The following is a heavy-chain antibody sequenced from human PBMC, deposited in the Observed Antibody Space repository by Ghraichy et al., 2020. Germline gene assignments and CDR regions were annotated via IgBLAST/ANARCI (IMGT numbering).Heavy chain of an antibody. Sequence: GSLRLSCAASEFIFRNYWMNWVRQAPTKGLEWVANINQDGSEKHYVDSMKGRIAVSRDNIDNLLYLQIDSLRAEDTAIYYCARSAGWLIDSWGQGTLVTVSS. D-gene: IGHD5-12*01. V-gene: IGHV3-7*03. CDR1: EFIFRNYW. CDR3: ARSAGWLIDS. CDR2: INQDGSEK. J-gene: IGHJ4*02.